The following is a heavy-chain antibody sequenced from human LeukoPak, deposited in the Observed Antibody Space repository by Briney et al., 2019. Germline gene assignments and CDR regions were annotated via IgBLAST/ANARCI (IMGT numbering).Heavy chain of an antibody. CDR3: AAMRYGRDYYYGMDV. V-gene: IGHV4-59*01. CDR2: IYYSGST. J-gene: IGHJ6*02. D-gene: IGHD1-14*01. CDR1: GGSIDITNY. Sequence: SETLSLTCGVSGGSIDITNYWSWIRQPPGKGLEWIGYIYYSGSTDSNPSLKSRVTISVDTSKNQFSLKLTSVTAADTAVYYCAAMRYGRDYYYGMDVWGQGTTVTVSS.